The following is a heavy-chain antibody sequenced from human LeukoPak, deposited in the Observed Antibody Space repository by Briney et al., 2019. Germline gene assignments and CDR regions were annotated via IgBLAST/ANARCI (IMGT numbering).Heavy chain of an antibody. CDR1: GFTFSSYA. D-gene: IGHD2-15*01. CDR2: ISYDGSNK. J-gene: IGHJ4*02. V-gene: IGHV3-30*04. Sequence: GGSLRLSCAASGFTFSSYAMHWVRQAPGKGLEWVAVISYDGSNKYYADSVKGRFTISRDNSKNTLYLQMNSLRAEDTAVYYCAKEGYCSGGSCYSPYYFDYWGQGTLVTVSS. CDR3: AKEGYCSGGSCYSPYYFDY.